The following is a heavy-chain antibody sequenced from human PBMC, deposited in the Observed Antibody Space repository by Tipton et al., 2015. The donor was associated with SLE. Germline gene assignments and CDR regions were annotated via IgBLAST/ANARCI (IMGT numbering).Heavy chain of an antibody. CDR1: GFTFSSYN. CDR3: AKDYYDFWSTHAPDHFDY. J-gene: IGHJ4*02. Sequence: GSLRLSCAASGFTFSSYNMNWVRQAPGKGLEWVSYISTSSSTIYYADSVKGRFTISRDSSKNTLYLQMNSLRAEDTALYYCAKDYYDFWSTHAPDHFDYWGQGTLVSVS. CDR2: ISTSSSTI. D-gene: IGHD3-3*01. V-gene: IGHV3-48*01.